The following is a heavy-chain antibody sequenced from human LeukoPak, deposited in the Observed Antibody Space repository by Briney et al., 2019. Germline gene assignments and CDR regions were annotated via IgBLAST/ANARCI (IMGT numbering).Heavy chain of an antibody. Sequence: GGSLRLSCAASGFTFSSYGMSWVRQAPGKGLEWVSAISGSGGSTYYADSVKGRFTISRDNSKNTLYLQMNSLRAEDTAVYYCAKLPYYYGSGTMDVWGKGTTVTISS. CDR2: ISGSGGST. D-gene: IGHD3-10*01. CDR3: AKLPYYYGSGTMDV. J-gene: IGHJ6*03. CDR1: GFTFSSYG. V-gene: IGHV3-23*01.